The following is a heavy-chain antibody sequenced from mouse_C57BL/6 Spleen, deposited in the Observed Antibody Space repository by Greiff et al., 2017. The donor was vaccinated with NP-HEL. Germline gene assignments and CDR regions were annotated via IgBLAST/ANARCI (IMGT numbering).Heavy chain of an antibody. V-gene: IGHV1-64*01. J-gene: IGHJ2*01. CDR1: GYTFTSYW. CDR3: ARGLLRLPDY. D-gene: IGHD3-2*02. CDR2: IHPNSGST. Sequence: QVHVKQPGAELVKPGASVKLSCKASGYTFTSYWMHWVKQRPGQGLEWIGMIHPNSGSTNYNEKFKSKATLTVDKSSSTAYMQLSSLTSEDSAVYYCARGLLRLPDYWGQGTTLTVSS.